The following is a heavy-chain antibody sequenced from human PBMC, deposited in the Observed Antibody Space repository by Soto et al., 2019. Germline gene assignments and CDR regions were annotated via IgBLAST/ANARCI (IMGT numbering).Heavy chain of an antibody. Sequence: QLQLQESGPGLVKPSETLSLTCIVSGGSISSSSYYWGWIRQPPGKGLEWLGSIYYSGSTYYNPSLKSRVTIPVDTSKNQFSLKLSSVTAADTAVFYCARHRARNWFDPWGQGTLVTVSS. V-gene: IGHV4-39*01. J-gene: IGHJ5*02. D-gene: IGHD6-6*01. CDR1: GGSISSSSYY. CDR2: IYYSGST. CDR3: ARHRARNWFDP.